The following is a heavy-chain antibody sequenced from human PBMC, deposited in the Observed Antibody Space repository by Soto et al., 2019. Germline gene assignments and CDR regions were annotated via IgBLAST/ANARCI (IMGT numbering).Heavy chain of an antibody. J-gene: IGHJ4*02. CDR2: ISFDGTIQ. CDR1: GFSLSSYP. V-gene: IGHV3-30*04. D-gene: IGHD3-3*01. CDR3: ARDKMPGPTDFCDD. Sequence: QVQLVESGGGVVQPGRSLRLSCAASGFSLSSYPMHWVRQAPGKGPEWVAVISFDGTIQLYADSVKGRFTISRDTSTNTLFLQMNSLKTEETAMYYCARDKMPGPTDFCDDWGQGNLVTVS.